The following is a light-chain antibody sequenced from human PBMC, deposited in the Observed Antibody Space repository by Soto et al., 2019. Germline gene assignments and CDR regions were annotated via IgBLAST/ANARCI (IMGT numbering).Light chain of an antibody. CDR3: SSYTSSGTWV. CDR1: SSDVGFYNY. CDR2: DVS. Sequence: QSVLTQPASVSGSPGQSITISCTGTSSDVGFYNYVCWYQQHPGKAPKLMIHDVSNRPSGVSNRFSGSKSGNTASLTISGLQAEDEADYYCSSYTSSGTWVFGGGTQLTVL. J-gene: IGLJ3*02. V-gene: IGLV2-14*01.